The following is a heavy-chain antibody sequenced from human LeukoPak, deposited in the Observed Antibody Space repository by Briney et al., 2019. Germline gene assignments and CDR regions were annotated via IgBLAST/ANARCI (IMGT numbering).Heavy chain of an antibody. CDR3: AKVSLEWRYYFDD. J-gene: IGHJ4*02. V-gene: IGHV3-23*01. CDR2: ISGSGGST. D-gene: IGHD3-3*01. Sequence: GVSLTLSCAASGFPFSSYPMSWLRQAPGKGLEWVSSISGSGGSTYYAHSVKGRFTISRDNSKNTLYLQMNSLRAEDTAVYYCAKVSLEWRYYFDDWGQGTLVTVSS. CDR1: GFPFSSYP.